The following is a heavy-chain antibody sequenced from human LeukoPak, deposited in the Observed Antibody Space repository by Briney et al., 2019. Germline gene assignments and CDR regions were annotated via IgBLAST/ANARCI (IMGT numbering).Heavy chain of an antibody. CDR3: AKDAQRGFDYSNSLES. CDR1: QFRFPFSHYG. CDR2: IWSDGTNQ. J-gene: IGHJ5*01. V-gene: IGHV3-33*06. Sequence: PGGSLTLSCVASQFRFPFSHYGMHWVRQAPGRGLEWVAVIWSDGTNQYYADSVKGRFTISRDNSKNTVYLQMNSLRAEDTAVYFCAKDAQRGFDYSNSLESWGQRTLVTVSS. D-gene: IGHD4-11*01.